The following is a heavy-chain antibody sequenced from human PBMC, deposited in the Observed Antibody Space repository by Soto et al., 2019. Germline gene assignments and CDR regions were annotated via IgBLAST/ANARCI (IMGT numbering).Heavy chain of an antibody. CDR2: IKGDGREK. CDR1: GFTFRTYW. V-gene: IGHV3-7*01. J-gene: IGHJ4*02. CDR3: ATSLI. D-gene: IGHD6-6*01. Sequence: EVQLVESGGGLVQPGGSLRLSCTASGFTFRTYWMNWVRQAPGKGLEWVASIKGDGREKYYVDPVKGRFSISRDNARNSLYLQMNSLRAEDTAVYSCATSLIRGQGALVTVSS.